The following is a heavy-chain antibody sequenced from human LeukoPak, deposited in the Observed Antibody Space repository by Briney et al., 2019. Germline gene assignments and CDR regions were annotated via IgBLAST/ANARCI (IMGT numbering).Heavy chain of an antibody. Sequence: GASVKVSCKASGYTFTGYYMHWVRQAPGQGLEWMGWINPNSGGTNYAQKFQGRVTMTRDTSISTAYMELSRLRSDDTAVYYCARGPGPGVLAAGTKNWFDPWGQGTLVTVSS. CDR2: INPNSGGT. V-gene: IGHV1-2*02. CDR1: GYTFTGYY. D-gene: IGHD6-13*01. J-gene: IGHJ5*02. CDR3: ARGPGPGVLAAGTKNWFDP.